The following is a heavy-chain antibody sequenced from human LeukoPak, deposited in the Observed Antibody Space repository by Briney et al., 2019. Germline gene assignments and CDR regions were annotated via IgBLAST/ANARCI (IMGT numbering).Heavy chain of an antibody. CDR1: GGTFSSYA. CDR3: ARSNDYSIAFDI. J-gene: IGHJ3*02. Sequence: GASVKVSCKASGGTFSSYAISWVRQAPGQGLEWMGRIIPILDIANYAQKFQGRVAITADKSTSTAYMELSSLRSEDTAVYYCARSNDYSIAFDIWGQGTMVTVSS. V-gene: IGHV1-69*04. D-gene: IGHD4-11*01. CDR2: IIPILDIA.